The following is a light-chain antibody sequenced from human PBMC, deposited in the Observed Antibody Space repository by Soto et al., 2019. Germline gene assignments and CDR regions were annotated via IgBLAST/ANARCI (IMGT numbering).Light chain of an antibody. J-gene: IGLJ3*02. CDR3: AAWDDSLNGPV. CDR1: SSNIGNNA. Sequence: QSVLTQPPSVSDAPRQRVTISCSGSSSNIGNNAVNWYQQLPGKAPKLLIYYDDLLPSGVSDRFSGSKSGTSASLAISGLQCEDEADYYCAAWDDSLNGPVFGGGTKLTVL. CDR2: YDD. V-gene: IGLV1-36*01.